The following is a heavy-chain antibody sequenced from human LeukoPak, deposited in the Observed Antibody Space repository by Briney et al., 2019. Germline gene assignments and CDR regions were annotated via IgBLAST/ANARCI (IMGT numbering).Heavy chain of an antibody. CDR3: ARERDGRFFDY. J-gene: IGHJ4*02. Sequence: GGSPRLSCEVSGPRLGSFWMSWVRQAPGKGLEWVANINQDGSEKYFVDSVRGRFTISRDNSKNSLHLQMNTLRAEDTAVYYCARERDGRFFDYWGQGTLVTVSS. V-gene: IGHV3-7*01. D-gene: IGHD5-24*01. CDR1: GPRLGSFW. CDR2: INQDGSEK.